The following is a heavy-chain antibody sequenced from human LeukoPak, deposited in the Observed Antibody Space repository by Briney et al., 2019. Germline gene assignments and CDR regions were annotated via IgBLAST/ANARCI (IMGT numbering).Heavy chain of an antibody. CDR3: AKRRHYYGSGDYYRDP. D-gene: IGHD3-10*01. Sequence: GGSLRLSCAASGFTFSSYAMSWVRQAPGEGLEWVSSISGSGTNTYYADSVKGRFTISRDNSRNLLFLQMSSLRVEDTAVYYCAKRRHYYGSGDYYRDPWGQGTLVTVSS. CDR1: GFTFSSYA. J-gene: IGHJ5*02. CDR2: ISGSGTNT. V-gene: IGHV3-23*01.